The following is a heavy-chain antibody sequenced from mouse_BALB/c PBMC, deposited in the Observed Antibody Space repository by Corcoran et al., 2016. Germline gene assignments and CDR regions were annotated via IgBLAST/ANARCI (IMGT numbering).Heavy chain of an antibody. J-gene: IGHJ2*01. V-gene: IGHV1-26*01. D-gene: IGHD4-1*01. CDR2: INPYNGAT. CDR1: GYSFTGYY. CDR3: ARSDAGTGFDY. Sequence: EVQLQQSGPELVKPGASVKISCKASGYSFTGYYMHWVKQSHVKSLEWIGRINPYNGATSYNQNFKDKARLTVDKSSSTAYMELHSLTSEDSAVYYCARSDAGTGFDYWGQGTTLTVSS.